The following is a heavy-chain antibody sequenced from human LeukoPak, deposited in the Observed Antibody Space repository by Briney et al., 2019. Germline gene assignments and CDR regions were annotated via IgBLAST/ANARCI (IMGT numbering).Heavy chain of an antibody. CDR3: TTYRSGDY. V-gene: IGHV3-73*01. CDR2: ITTKRSNYAT. D-gene: IGHD6-19*01. Sequence: GGSLRLSCAASGFTFSDSDIHWVRQASGKGLEWVGRITTKRSNYATAYTASVKGRFTISRHDSENTAYLQMNSLKTEDTALYYCTTYRSGDYWGQGTLVTVSS. J-gene: IGHJ4*02. CDR1: GFTFSDSD.